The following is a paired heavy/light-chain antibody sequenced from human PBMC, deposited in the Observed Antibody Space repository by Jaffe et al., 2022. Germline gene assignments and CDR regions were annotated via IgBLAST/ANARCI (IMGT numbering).Heavy chain of an antibody. CDR2: IDWDDDK. V-gene: IGHV2-70*01. Sequence: QVTLRESGPALVKPTQTLTLTCTFSGFSLSTSGMCVSWIRQPPGKALEWLALIDWDDDKYYSTSLKTRLTISKDTSKNQVVLTMTNMDPVDTATYYCARGTGVLRYFDWLPGGGAGHWYFDLWGRGTLVTVSS. D-gene: IGHD3-9*01. J-gene: IGHJ2*01. CDR1: GFSLSTSGMC. CDR3: ARGTGVLRYFDWLPGGGAGHWYFDL.
Light chain of an antibody. V-gene: IGLV7-43*01. Sequence: QTVVTQEPSLTVSPGGTVTLTCASSTGAVTSGYYPNWFQQKPGQAPRALIYSTSNKHSWTPARFSGSLLGGKAALTLSGVQPEDEAEYYCLLYYGGAWVFGGGTKLTVL. J-gene: IGLJ3*02. CDR2: STS. CDR3: LLYYGGAWV. CDR1: TGAVTSGYY.